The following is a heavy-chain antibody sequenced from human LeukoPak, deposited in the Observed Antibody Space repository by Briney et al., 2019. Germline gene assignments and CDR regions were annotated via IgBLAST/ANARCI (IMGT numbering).Heavy chain of an antibody. D-gene: IGHD3-3*01. Sequence: PSETLSLTCTVSGASIRSGDYYWSWIRQPPGKGLEWIGCIYDSGSTYYNPSLKSRITISVDTSENRFSLKLSSVTAADTAVYYCARNDFWSGYTFDYWGQGTLVTVSS. CDR1: GASIRSGDYY. CDR3: ARNDFWSGYTFDY. CDR2: IYDSGST. J-gene: IGHJ4*02. V-gene: IGHV4-30-4*02.